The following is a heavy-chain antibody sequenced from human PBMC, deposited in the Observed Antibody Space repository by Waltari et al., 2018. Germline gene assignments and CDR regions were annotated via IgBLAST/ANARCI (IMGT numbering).Heavy chain of an antibody. Sequence: VQLQESGPGLVKPSQTLSLTCTVSGGSISSGGYYWSWIRQHPGKGREWIGYIYYSGSTYYNPSLKSRVTISVDTSKNQFSLKLSSVTAADTAVYYCARDTSTIGLDAFDIWGQGTMVTVSS. CDR1: GGSISSGGYY. D-gene: IGHD3-3*01. V-gene: IGHV4-31*03. J-gene: IGHJ3*02. CDR2: IYYSGST. CDR3: ARDTSTIGLDAFDI.